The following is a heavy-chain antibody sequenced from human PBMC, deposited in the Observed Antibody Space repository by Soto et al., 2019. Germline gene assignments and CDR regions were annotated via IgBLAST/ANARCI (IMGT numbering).Heavy chain of an antibody. CDR2: FDPEDGET. Sequence: ASVKVSCKVSGYTLTELSMHWVRQAPGKGLEWMGGFDPEDGETIYAQKFQGRVTMTEDTSTDTAYMELSRLRSDDTAVYYCARLDILTGFAFDIWGQGTMVTVSS. J-gene: IGHJ3*02. D-gene: IGHD3-9*01. V-gene: IGHV1-24*01. CDR3: ARLDILTGFAFDI. CDR1: GYTLTELS.